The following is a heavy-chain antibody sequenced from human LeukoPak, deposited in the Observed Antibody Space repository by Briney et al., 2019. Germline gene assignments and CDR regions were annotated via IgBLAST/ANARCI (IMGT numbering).Heavy chain of an antibody. V-gene: IGHV4-59*01. CDR1: GGSIRSYY. D-gene: IGHD3-22*01. J-gene: IGHJ3*02. CDR2: IYYSGST. CDR3: ARVRAHYYDSSGFPEQGAFDI. Sequence: SETLSLTCTVSGGSIRSYYWSWIRQPPGKGLEWIGYIYYSGSTNYNPSLKSRATISVDTSKNLFSLKLSSVTAADTAVYYCARVRAHYYDSSGFPEQGAFDIWGQGTMVTVSS.